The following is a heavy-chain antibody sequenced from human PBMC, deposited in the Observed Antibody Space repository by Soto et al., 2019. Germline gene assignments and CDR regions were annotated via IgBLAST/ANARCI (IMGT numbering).Heavy chain of an antibody. CDR1: GYTFSDYY. V-gene: IGHV1-2*02. CDR3: AREMGVIGAPGYTWFDP. Sequence: GASVKVSCKASGYTFSDYYVHWVREAPGQGLEWMGWTNPSSGGTIYTQRFQGRVTMTRDTSINTVYMELSRLTSDDTAVYYCAREMGVIGAPGYTWFDPWGQGALVTVSS. CDR2: TNPSSGGT. J-gene: IGHJ5*02. D-gene: IGHD1-26*01.